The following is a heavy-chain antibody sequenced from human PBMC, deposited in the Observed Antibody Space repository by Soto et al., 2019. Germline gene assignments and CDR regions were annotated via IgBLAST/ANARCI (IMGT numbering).Heavy chain of an antibody. D-gene: IGHD3-22*01. CDR1: GGSISSGDYY. CDR3: ATTLYDVGGYGYFDY. V-gene: IGHV4-30-4*01. Sequence: QVQLQESGPGLVKPSQTLSLTCTVSGGSISSGDYYWRWIRQPPGKGLEWIGYISYSGSTYYNPSLKSRVTISVDTSNNQFSLKLSSVTAADTAVYYCATTLYDVGGYGYFDYWGQGTLVTVSS. J-gene: IGHJ4*02. CDR2: ISYSGST.